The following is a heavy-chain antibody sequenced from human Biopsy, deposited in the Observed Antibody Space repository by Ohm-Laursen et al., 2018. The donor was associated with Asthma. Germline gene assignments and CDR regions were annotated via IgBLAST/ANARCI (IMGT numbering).Heavy chain of an antibody. CDR1: GGTFSNFA. Sequence: VKISCKVPGGTFSNFAISWVRQAPGQGLEWLGGIMTVFGTTNYAQKFQGRVTITADESTSTAYMEVTSLRSEDTAIYYCARCQVGYSSGWSLLLKKIYYPGMDVWGQGTAVTVSS. D-gene: IGHD6-19*01. CDR3: ARCQVGYSSGWSLLLKKIYYPGMDV. CDR2: IMTVFGTT. V-gene: IGHV1-69*13. J-gene: IGHJ6*02.